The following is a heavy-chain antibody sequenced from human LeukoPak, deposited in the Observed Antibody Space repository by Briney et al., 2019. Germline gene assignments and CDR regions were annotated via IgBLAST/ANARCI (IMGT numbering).Heavy chain of an antibody. D-gene: IGHD6-13*01. J-gene: IGHJ4*02. CDR1: GFTFSDSF. CDR3: ATSSWYRLGY. Sequence: GGSLRLSCTASGFTFSDSFMSWARQAPGKGLEWVGRSRNKADSYTAEYAASVKGRFTISRDESKNSLYLQIASLETEDAAVYYCATSSWYRLGYWGQGSLVTVSS. V-gene: IGHV3-72*01. CDR2: SRNKADSYTA.